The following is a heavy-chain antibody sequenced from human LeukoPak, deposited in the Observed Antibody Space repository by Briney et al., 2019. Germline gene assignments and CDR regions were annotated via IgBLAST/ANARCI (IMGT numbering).Heavy chain of an antibody. J-gene: IGHJ3*02. D-gene: IGHD2-2*01. Sequence: HGESLKISCKGSGYSFTSYWIGWVRQMPGKGLECMGIIYPGDADTRYSPSFQGQVTISADKSISTAYLQWSSLKASDTAMYYCAILEVGGYCSSTSCYYAFDIWGQGTMVTVSS. V-gene: IGHV5-51*01. CDR2: IYPGDADT. CDR3: AILEVGGYCSSTSCYYAFDI. CDR1: GYSFTSYW.